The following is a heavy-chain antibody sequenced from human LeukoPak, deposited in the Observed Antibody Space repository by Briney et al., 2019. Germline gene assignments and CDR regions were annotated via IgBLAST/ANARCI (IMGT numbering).Heavy chain of an antibody. Sequence: GGSLRPSCAASGFTFSSYGMHWVRQAPGKGLEWVAVISYDGSNKYYADSVKGRITISRDNSKNTLYLQMNSLRAEDTAVYYCATTPGSSWYEGLALWGQGTLVTVSS. V-gene: IGHV3-30*03. CDR2: ISYDGSNK. CDR1: GFTFSSYG. J-gene: IGHJ4*02. CDR3: ATTPGSSWYEGLAL. D-gene: IGHD6-13*01.